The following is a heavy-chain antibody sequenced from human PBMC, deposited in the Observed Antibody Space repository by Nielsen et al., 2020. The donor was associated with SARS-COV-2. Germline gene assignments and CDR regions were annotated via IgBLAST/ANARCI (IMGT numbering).Heavy chain of an antibody. CDR2: IRSNVYGGTT. V-gene: IGHV3-49*04. CDR1: GFTFADYS. J-gene: IGHJ4*02. CDR3: TIDQDFDY. Sequence: GESLKISCTGSGFTFADYSMSWVRQAPGKGLEWVGFIRSNVYGGTTEYAASVKGRFTISRDDSKSIAYLQLASLKTDDTAVYFCTIDQDFDYWARGTLDTVSS.